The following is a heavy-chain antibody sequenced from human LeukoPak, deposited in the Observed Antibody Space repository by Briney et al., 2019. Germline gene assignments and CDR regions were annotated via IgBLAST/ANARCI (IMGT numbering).Heavy chain of an antibody. J-gene: IGHJ6*02. CDR2: IYTSGGT. D-gene: IGHD1-26*01. CDR1: GGSISSYY. Sequence: SETLSLTCTVSGGSISSYYWSWVRQPAGKGLEWIGRIYTSGGTNYNPSLKSRVTMSVDTSKNQFSLKLSSVTAADTAVYYCARVHSPIVGATSYYYGMDVCGQGTTVTVSS. CDR3: ARVHSPIVGATSYYYGMDV. V-gene: IGHV4-4*07.